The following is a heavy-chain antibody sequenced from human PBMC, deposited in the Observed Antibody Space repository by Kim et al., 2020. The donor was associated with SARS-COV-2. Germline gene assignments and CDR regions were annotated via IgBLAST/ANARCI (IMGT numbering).Heavy chain of an antibody. CDR2: IKQDGSEK. V-gene: IGHV3-7*03. D-gene: IGHD4-17*01. Sequence: GGSLRLSCAASGFTFNKYSMNWVRQAPGKGLEWVASIKQDGSEKYYVDSVKGRFTISRDNAKTSLYLQMNSLRAEDTALYYCASVTSGYWGQGTLVTVSS. J-gene: IGHJ4*02. CDR3: ASVTSGY. CDR1: GFTFNKYS.